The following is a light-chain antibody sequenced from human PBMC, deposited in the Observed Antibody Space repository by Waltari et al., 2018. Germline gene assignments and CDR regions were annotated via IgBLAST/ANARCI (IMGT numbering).Light chain of an antibody. CDR1: QRVLFSSNSKNY. V-gene: IGKV4-1*01. Sequence: DIVMTQSPDSLAVSLGERATIHCKSSQRVLFSSNSKNYLAWYQQKPGQPPKLLIYWASTRESGVPDRFSGSGSGTDFTLTISSLQAEDVAVYYCQQFYTTPPTFGQGTKVEIK. CDR2: WAS. J-gene: IGKJ1*01. CDR3: QQFYTTPPT.